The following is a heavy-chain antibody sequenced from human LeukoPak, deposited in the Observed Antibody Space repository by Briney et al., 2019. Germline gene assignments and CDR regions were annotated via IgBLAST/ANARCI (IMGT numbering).Heavy chain of an antibody. CDR3: AKAVSIGFSYFDY. V-gene: IGHV3-43D*03. J-gene: IGHJ4*02. D-gene: IGHD6-19*01. Sequence: PGGSLRLSCAASGFTFDDYAMNWVRQATAQGLEWVSLISWDGGSTYYADSVKGRFTISRDNSKKSLYLQMNSLRAEDTALYYCAKAVSIGFSYFDYWGQGTLVTVSS. CDR2: ISWDGGST. CDR1: GFTFDDYA.